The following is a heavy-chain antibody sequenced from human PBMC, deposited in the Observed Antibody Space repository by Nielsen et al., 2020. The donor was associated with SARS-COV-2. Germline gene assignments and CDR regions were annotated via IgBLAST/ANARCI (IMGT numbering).Heavy chain of an antibody. J-gene: IGHJ6*03. V-gene: IGHV1-46*01. CDR2: INPSGGST. D-gene: IGHD6-13*01. Sequence: ASVKASCKASGYTFTSYYMHWVRQAPGQGLEWMGIINPSGGSTSYAQKFQGRVTITADESTSTAYMELSSLRSEDTAVYYCARGYSSSWSTYYYYYMDVWGKGTTVTVSS. CDR3: ARGYSSSWSTYYYYYMDV. CDR1: GYTFTSYY.